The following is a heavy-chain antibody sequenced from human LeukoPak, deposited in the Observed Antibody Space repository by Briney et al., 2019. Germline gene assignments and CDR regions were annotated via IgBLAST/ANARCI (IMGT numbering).Heavy chain of an antibody. J-gene: IGHJ4*02. V-gene: IGHV1-69*05. CDR1: GGTFSSYA. D-gene: IGHD3-22*01. CDR2: IIPIFGTA. Sequence: ASVKVSCKASGGTFSSYAISWVRQAPGQGREWMGGIIPIFGTANYAQKFQGRVTITTDESTSTAYMELSSLRSEDTAVYYCASPPGGDGYYYDSSGHSRYDYWGQGTLVTVSS. CDR3: ASPPGGDGYYYDSSGHSRYDY.